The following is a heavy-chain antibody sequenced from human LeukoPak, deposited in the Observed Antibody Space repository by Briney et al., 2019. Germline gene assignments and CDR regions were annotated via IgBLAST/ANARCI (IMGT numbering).Heavy chain of an antibody. V-gene: IGHV4-30-4*01. D-gene: IGHD3-9*01. CDR1: GGSISSGDYY. CDR2: IYYSGST. Sequence: SQTLSLTCTVSGGSISSGDYYWSWIRQPPGKGLEWIRYIYYSGSTYYNPSLKSRVTISVDTSKNQFSLKLSSVTAADTAVYYCARARILTGFRYFDYWGQGTLVTVSS. J-gene: IGHJ4*02. CDR3: ARARILTGFRYFDY.